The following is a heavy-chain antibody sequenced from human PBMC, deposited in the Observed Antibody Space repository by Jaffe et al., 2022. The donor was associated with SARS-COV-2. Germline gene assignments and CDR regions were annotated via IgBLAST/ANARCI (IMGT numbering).Heavy chain of an antibody. Sequence: QVQLQESGPGLVKPSQTLSLTCTVSGGSISSGNYYWSWIRQPAGKGLEWIGRIYTSGSTNYNPSLKSRVTISVDTSKNQFSLNLSSVTAADTAVYYCARGYLIYGMDVWGQGTTVTVSS. CDR3: ARGYLIYGMDV. CDR2: IYTSGST. V-gene: IGHV4-61*02. J-gene: IGHJ6*02. CDR1: GGSISSGNYY. D-gene: IGHD1-1*01.